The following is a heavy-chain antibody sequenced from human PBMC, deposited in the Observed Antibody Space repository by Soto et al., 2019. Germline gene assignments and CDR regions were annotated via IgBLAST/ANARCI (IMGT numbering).Heavy chain of an antibody. J-gene: IGHJ4*02. Sequence: GGSLRLSCAASGFTFSSYAMSWVRQAPGKGLEWVSAISGSGGSTYYADSVKGRFTISRDNSKNTLYLQMNSLRAEDTAVYYCAKDKSKDRYYCSGGSCYFFDYWGQGTLVTVSS. CDR1: GFTFSSYA. CDR2: ISGSGGST. CDR3: AKDKSKDRYYCSGGSCYFFDY. D-gene: IGHD2-15*01. V-gene: IGHV3-23*01.